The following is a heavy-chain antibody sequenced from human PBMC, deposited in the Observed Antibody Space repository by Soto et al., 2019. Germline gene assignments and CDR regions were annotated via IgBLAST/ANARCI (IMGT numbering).Heavy chain of an antibody. D-gene: IGHD3-22*01. V-gene: IGHV4-59*11. CDR3: ARGGYDFSGVNFDDGFDF. J-gene: IGHJ3*01. CDR2: IFYTGIT. Sequence: SETLSLTCRVSSGSLSSHFWAWIRQSPGEGLEWLGYIFYTGITNYNPSLQSRVTISVDTSKDQFSLRLNSVTAADTAVYYCARGGYDFSGVNFDDGFDFWGQGIPVT. CDR1: SGSLSSHF.